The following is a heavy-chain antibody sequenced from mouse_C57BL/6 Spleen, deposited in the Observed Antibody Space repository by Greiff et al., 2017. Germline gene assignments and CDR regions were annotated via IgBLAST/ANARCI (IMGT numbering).Heavy chain of an antibody. J-gene: IGHJ3*01. V-gene: IGHV14-4*01. CDR1: GFNIKDDY. CDR3: TRDSSGYDAY. D-gene: IGHD3-2*02. Sequence: EVQLQQSGAELVRPGASVKLSCTASGFNIKDDYMHWVKQRPEQGLEWIGWIDPENGDTEYASKFQGKATITADTSSNTAYLQLSSLTSEDTAVYYCTRDSSGYDAYWGQGTLVTVSA. CDR2: IDPENGDT.